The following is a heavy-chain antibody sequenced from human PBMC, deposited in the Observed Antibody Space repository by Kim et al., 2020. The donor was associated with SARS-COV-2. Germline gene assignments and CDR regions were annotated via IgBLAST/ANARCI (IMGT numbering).Heavy chain of an antibody. Sequence: AESVRGRFTISRDNAKNSLYRQMNSLRDDDTSVYYCARDEEYSRSHAFYYWGQGTLVTVSS. V-gene: IGHV3-48*02. CDR3: ARDEEYSRSHAFYY. D-gene: IGHD6-6*01. J-gene: IGHJ4*02.